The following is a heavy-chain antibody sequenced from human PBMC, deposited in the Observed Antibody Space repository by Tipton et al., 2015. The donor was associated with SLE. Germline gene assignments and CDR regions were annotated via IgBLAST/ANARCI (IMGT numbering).Heavy chain of an antibody. CDR3: AKDILVAVAGWDAFDI. Sequence: SLRLSCAASGFTFDDYAMHWVRQAPGKGLEWVSGISWNSGSIDYADSVKGRFTISRDNAKNSLYLQMNSLRAEDTALYYCAKDILVAVAGWDAFDIWGQGTMVTVSS. CDR2: ISWNSGSI. J-gene: IGHJ3*02. V-gene: IGHV3-9*01. CDR1: GFTFDDYA. D-gene: IGHD6-19*01.